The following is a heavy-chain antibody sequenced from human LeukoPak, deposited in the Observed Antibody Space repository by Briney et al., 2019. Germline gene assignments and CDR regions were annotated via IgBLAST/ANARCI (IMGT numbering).Heavy chain of an antibody. V-gene: IGHV4-38-2*02. CDR1: GYFISSGYY. J-gene: IGHJ3*02. CDR3: ARVDGDAFDI. Sequence: PSETLSLTCSVSGYFISSGYYWGWIRQPPGKGLEWIGSIYHSGSTYYNPSLKSRVTISVDTSKNQFSLKLSSVTAADTAVYYCARVDGDAFDIWGQGTMVTVSS. CDR2: IYHSGST. D-gene: IGHD5-24*01.